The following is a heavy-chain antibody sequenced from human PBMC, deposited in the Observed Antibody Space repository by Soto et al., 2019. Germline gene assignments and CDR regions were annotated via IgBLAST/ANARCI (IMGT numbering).Heavy chain of an antibody. Sequence: SETLSLTCAVSGYSISSGNYWAWIRQPPGRGLEWIGSLYHIGSTHYNTSLKSRVTISVDTSKNHFSLELSSVTAADTAIYYCRSSTSCYDESCVDVWGQGTMVTV. J-gene: IGHJ6*02. CDR1: GYSISSGNY. V-gene: IGHV4-38-2*01. D-gene: IGHD2-2*01. CDR3: RSSTSCYDESCVDV. CDR2: LYHIGST.